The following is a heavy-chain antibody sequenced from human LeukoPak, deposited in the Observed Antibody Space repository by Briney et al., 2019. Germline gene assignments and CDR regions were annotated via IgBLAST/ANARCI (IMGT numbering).Heavy chain of an antibody. CDR3: AQAVKGYSYGDDAFDI. J-gene: IGHJ3*02. CDR1: GFTFSSYA. D-gene: IGHD5-18*01. CDR2: ISYDGSNK. Sequence: GRSLRLSCAASGFTFSSYAMHWVRQAPGKGLEWVAVISYDGSNKYYADSVKGRFTISRDNSKNTLYVQINSLRVEDTAVYYCAQAVKGYSYGDDAFDIWGQGTMVIVSS. V-gene: IGHV3-30*18.